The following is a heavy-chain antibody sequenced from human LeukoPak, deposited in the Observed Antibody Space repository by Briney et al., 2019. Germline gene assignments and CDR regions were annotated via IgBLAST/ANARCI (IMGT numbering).Heavy chain of an antibody. V-gene: IGHV3-23*01. J-gene: IGHJ4*02. CDR1: GFTFSSYA. Sequence: PGGSLRLSRAASGFTFSSYAMSWVRQAPGKGLEWVSAISGSGGSTYYADSVKGRFTISRDNSKNTLYLQMNTLRAEDTAVYYCAKAAFGSYWPSPFDYWGQGTLVTVSS. D-gene: IGHD1-26*01. CDR3: AKAAFGSYWPSPFDY. CDR2: ISGSGGST.